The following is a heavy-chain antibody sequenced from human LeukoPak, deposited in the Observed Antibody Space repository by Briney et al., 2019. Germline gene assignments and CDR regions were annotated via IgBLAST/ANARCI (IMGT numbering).Heavy chain of an antibody. D-gene: IGHD3-3*01. CDR2: IYHSGST. CDR1: GGSISSGGYY. Sequence: SQTLSLTCTASGGSISSGGYYWSWIRQPPGKGLEWIGYIYHSGSTYYNPTLKSRVTISVDRPKNQFSLKLSSVTAADTAVYYCARATAPITIFGVVIDPVDAFDIWGQGTMVTVSS. CDR3: ARATAPITIFGVVIDPVDAFDI. V-gene: IGHV4-30-2*01. J-gene: IGHJ3*02.